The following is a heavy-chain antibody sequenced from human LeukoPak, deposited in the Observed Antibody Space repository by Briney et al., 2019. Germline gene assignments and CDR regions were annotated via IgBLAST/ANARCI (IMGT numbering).Heavy chain of an antibody. CDR1: GFTFSSYG. D-gene: IGHD2-15*01. J-gene: IGHJ6*02. V-gene: IGHV3-33*01. CDR3: ARGGNSGGLYYYYGMDV. CDR2: IWYDGSNK. Sequence: GGSLRLSCAASGFTFSSYGMHWVRQAPGKGLEWVAVIWYDGSNKYCADSVKGRFTISRDNSKNTLYLQMNSLRAEDTAVYYCARGGNSGGLYYYYGMDVWGQGTTVTVSS.